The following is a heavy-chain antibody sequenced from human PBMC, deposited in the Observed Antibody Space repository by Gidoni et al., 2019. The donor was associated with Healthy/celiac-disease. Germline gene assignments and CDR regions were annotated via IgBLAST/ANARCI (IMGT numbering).Heavy chain of an antibody. V-gene: IGHV1-8*01. Sequence: QVQLGQSGAEVKKPGASVKVSCKASGFSFTSYDINWVRQATGQGLEWMGWMNPNSGNTGYAQKFQGRVTMTRNTSISTAYMELSSLRSEDTAVYYCARGERAYGDYYYYGMDVWGQGTTVTVSS. J-gene: IGHJ6*02. CDR1: GFSFTSYD. CDR2: MNPNSGNT. CDR3: ARGERAYGDYYYYGMDV. D-gene: IGHD4-17*01.